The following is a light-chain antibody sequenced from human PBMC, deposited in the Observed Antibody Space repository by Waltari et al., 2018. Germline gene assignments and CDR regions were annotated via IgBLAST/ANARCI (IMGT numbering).Light chain of an antibody. V-gene: IGLV3-1*01. CDR1: KLWVIN. CDR3: QAWDNWTVV. Sequence: SYDLTQPPSVSVSPGQTAYISCSGNKLWVINVSWYQQGPGKSPVLVIFQDIERPSGIPERFSGSHSANTATLVISGTQDLDEADYYCQAWDNWTVVFGGGTKLTVL. CDR2: QDI. J-gene: IGLJ2*01.